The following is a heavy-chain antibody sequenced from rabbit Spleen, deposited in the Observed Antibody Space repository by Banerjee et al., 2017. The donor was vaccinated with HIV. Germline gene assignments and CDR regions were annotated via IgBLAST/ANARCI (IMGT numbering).Heavy chain of an antibody. Sequence: QEQLVESVGGLVQPGASLTLTCTASGVSFSGSSYICWVRQAPGKGLEWIACINAATGKPVYATWAKGRFTISRTSSTTVTLRMTSLTATDTATYFCARDNGSGDYIDVYFDLWGPAPWSPS. J-gene: IGHJ4*01. V-gene: IGHV1S45*01. CDR2: INAATGKP. CDR3: ARDNGSGDYIDVYFDL. CDR1: GVSFSGSSY. D-gene: IGHD1-1*01.